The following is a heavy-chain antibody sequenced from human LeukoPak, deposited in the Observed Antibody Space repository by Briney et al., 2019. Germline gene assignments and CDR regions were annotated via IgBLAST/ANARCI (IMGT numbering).Heavy chain of an antibody. CDR3: TRGSLSGSSRDY. Sequence: ASVRVSCKASGYTFTGYDINWVGQATGQGLEWMGWMNPNTGDTGYAQKFQGRVTMTRNSSIDTAYMELSGLRSEDTAVYYCTRGSLSGSSRDYWGQGTLLTVSS. CDR2: MNPNTGDT. CDR1: GYTFTGYD. V-gene: IGHV1-8*01. J-gene: IGHJ4*02. D-gene: IGHD1-26*01.